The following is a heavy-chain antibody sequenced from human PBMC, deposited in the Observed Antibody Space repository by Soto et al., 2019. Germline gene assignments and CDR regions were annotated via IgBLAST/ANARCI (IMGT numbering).Heavy chain of an antibody. D-gene: IGHD6-19*01. CDR2: ISGSGGST. J-gene: IGHJ4*02. CDR1: GFTFSSYA. V-gene: IGHV3-23*01. Sequence: SLRLSCAASGFTFSSYAMSWVRQAPGKGLEWVSAISGSGGSTYYAESVKGRFTISRDNSKDTLYLQMNSLRAEDTAVYSCAKIDRVAVAGPVPRYFDSWGQGTLVTVSS. CDR3: AKIDRVAVAGPVPRYFDS.